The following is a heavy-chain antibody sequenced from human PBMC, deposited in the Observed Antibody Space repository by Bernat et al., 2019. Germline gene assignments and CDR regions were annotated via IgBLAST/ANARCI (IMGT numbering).Heavy chain of an antibody. J-gene: IGHJ4*02. V-gene: IGHV3-21*01. CDR3: ARAIPSSLINY. CDR1: GFTFDTYT. D-gene: IGHD2-2*01. Sequence: EVQLVESGGGLVKAGGSLRLSCAASGFTFDTYTMIWVRQAPGKGLEWVSSISPDSRFIFYADSVEGRFTISRDNTKNSLYLQMSSLRAEDTAAYYCARAIPSSLINYWGQGTLVTVSS. CDR2: ISPDSRFI.